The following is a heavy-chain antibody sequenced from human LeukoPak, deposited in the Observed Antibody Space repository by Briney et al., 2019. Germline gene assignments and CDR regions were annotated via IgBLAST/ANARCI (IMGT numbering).Heavy chain of an antibody. CDR2: ISAYNGNT. CDR1: GYTFTNYG. Sequence: GASVKVSCKASGYTFTNYGVSWVRQAPGQGLEWMGWISAYNGNTNYAQKLQGRVTMTTDTSTSTAHMELRSLRSDDTAVYYCASNGGNYYYYYMDVWGKGTTVTVSS. J-gene: IGHJ6*03. D-gene: IGHD4-23*01. CDR3: ASNGGNYYYYYMDV. V-gene: IGHV1-18*01.